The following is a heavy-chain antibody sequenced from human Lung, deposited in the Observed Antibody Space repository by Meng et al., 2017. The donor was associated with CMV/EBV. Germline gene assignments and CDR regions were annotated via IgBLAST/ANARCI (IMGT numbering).Heavy chain of an antibody. CDR1: GFTFSDYY. D-gene: IGHD2-2*01. V-gene: IGHV3-11*01. J-gene: IGHJ6*02. Sequence: GESLKISCAASGFTFSDYYMSWIRQAPGKGLEWVSYISSSGSTIYYADSVKGRFTISRDNAKNSLYLQMNSLRAEDTAVYYCASFFDCSSTSCPPHDYYGMDVWGQGTTVTSP. CDR3: ASFFDCSSTSCPPHDYYGMDV. CDR2: ISSSGSTI.